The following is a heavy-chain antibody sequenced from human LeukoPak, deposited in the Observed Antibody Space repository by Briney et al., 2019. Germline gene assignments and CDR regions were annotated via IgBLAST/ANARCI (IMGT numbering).Heavy chain of an antibody. J-gene: IGHJ6*03. Sequence: SETLSLTCTVSGVSISSSNSYWGWIRQPPGKGLEWIGSIYYSGNTYYNASLKSRVTISVDTSKNQFSLKLSSVTAADTAVYYCARDQEAYCSSTSCYEYSYYMDVWGKGTTVTISS. V-gene: IGHV4-39*07. CDR2: IYYSGNT. D-gene: IGHD2-2*01. CDR3: ARDQEAYCSSTSCYEYSYYMDV. CDR1: GVSISSSNSY.